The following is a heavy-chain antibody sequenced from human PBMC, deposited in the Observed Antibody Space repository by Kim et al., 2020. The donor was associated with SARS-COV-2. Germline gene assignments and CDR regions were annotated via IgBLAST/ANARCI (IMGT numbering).Heavy chain of an antibody. D-gene: IGHD3-9*01. CDR3: AREQTAGFYNY. V-gene: IGHV1-46*04. Sequence: ASVKVSCKASGYIFTSYHMHWVRQAPGQGLEWTGIINPSGGKTYYAQKLQGRITVTTDTSANTVYMQLSSLTSEDTAMYYCAREQTAGFYNYWGQGTLVTVSS. J-gene: IGHJ4*02. CDR1: GYIFTSYH. CDR2: INPSGGKT.